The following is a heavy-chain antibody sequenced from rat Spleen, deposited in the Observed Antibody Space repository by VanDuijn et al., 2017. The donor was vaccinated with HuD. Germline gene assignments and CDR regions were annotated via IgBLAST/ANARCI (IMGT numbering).Heavy chain of an antibody. CDR2: ISYDGSST. CDR3: ARHLDY. CDR1: GFTFSDYY. Sequence: EVQLVESDGGLVQPGRSLKLSCAASGFTFSDYYMAWVRQAPTKGLEWVATISYDGSSTYYRDSVKGRFTISRDNAKSTLYLQMDSLRSEDTATYYFARHLDYWGQGVMVTVSS. J-gene: IGHJ2*01. V-gene: IGHV5-29*01.